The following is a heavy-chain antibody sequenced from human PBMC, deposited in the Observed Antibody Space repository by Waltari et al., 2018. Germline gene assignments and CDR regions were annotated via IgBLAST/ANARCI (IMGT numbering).Heavy chain of an antibody. V-gene: IGHV1-18*01. J-gene: IGHJ4*02. CDR2: ISANNGKT. CDR3: VRDGSGASFTFDY. D-gene: IGHD2-8*02. CDR1: GYNFISYR. Sequence: QVHLVQAGGEVKTPGAAVKVSGQDSGYNFISYRFTRVRQAPGQGLEWMCWISANNGKTNYAQKFQGRLTMTTDTSTSTAYIELRSLTSDDTAVYYCVRDGSGASFTFDYWGQGTLVTVSS.